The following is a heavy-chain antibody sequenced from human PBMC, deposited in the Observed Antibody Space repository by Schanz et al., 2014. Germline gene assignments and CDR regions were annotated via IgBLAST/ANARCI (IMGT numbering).Heavy chain of an antibody. J-gene: IGHJ5*02. CDR2: IYISGST. V-gene: IGHV4-61*02. Sequence: QVLLQESGPVLVKPSETLSLTCTVSGGSISSGVHYWSWVRQPAGRGLEWIGRIYISGSTRFNPSLKSRVTISVDTSKNQFSLNLSSATAADTAVYYCAKAEYDILTDSYSRLDPWGQGTLVTVSS. D-gene: IGHD3-9*01. CDR3: AKAEYDILTDSYSRLDP. CDR1: GGSISSGVHY.